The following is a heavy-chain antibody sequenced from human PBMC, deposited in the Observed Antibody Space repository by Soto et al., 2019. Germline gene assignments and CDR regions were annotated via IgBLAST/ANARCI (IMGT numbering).Heavy chain of an antibody. Sequence: ASVKVSCKASGYTFTSYYMHWVRQAPGQGLEWMGIINPSGGSTSYAQKFQGRVTMTRDTSTSTVYMELSSLRSEDTAVYYCARDSKPSYYDSSGSHGAFDIWGQGTMVTVS. CDR1: GYTFTSYY. D-gene: IGHD3-22*01. J-gene: IGHJ3*02. CDR3: ARDSKPSYYDSSGSHGAFDI. V-gene: IGHV1-46*01. CDR2: INPSGGST.